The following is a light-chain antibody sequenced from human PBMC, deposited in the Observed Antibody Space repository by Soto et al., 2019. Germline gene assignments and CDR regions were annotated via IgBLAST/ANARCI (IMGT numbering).Light chain of an antibody. J-gene: IGKJ4*01. CDR3: QQYGSLLT. CDR1: QSVSSSY. CDR2: GAS. Sequence: EIVLTQSPGTLSLSPGERATVSCRASQSVSSSYLAWYQQKPGQAPRLLIYGASSRATGIPDRFSGSGSGTDFTLTISRLEPEDFAVYYCQQYGSLLTFGGGTKVEIK. V-gene: IGKV3-20*01.